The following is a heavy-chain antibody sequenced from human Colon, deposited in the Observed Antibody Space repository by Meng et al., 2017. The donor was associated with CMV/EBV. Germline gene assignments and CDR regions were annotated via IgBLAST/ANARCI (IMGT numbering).Heavy chain of an antibody. CDR2: ISWSSTHI. J-gene: IGHJ6*02. CDR1: GFTFSNYA. Sequence: GGSLRLSCVGSGFTFSNYAMSWVRQAPGKGLEWVSSISWSSTHIYYADSVKGRFTISRDNAKNSLFLQMNSLRVEDTAVYWCARDLHLSGFMDVWGQGTTVTVSS. D-gene: IGHD1-26*01. V-gene: IGHV3-21*01. CDR3: ARDLHLSGFMDV.